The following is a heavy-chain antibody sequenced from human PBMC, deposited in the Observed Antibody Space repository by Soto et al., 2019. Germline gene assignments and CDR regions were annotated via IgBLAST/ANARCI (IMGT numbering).Heavy chain of an antibody. V-gene: IGHV5-51*07. CDR1: GYNYNTYW. CDR3: ASLLGYSYGDQEFFDD. CDR2: VHPGDFDT. J-gene: IGHJ4*02. Sequence: RGESLKIWGTGSGYNYNTYWVGWVHQLTRKRLEWMGIVHPGDFDTSDSQSFEGHLTMSVDKSINTAYLPWSTLETSDNAMYYCASLLGYSYGDQEFFDDGGQGTPVTVSA. D-gene: IGHD5-18*01.